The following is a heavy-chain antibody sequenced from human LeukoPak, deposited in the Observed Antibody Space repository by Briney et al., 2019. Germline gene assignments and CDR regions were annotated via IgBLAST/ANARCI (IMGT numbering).Heavy chain of an antibody. V-gene: IGHV1-69*13. D-gene: IGHD2-21*01. Sequence: SSVKVSCKASGCTFSSYVISAVRQAPGQGVEGLGGTIPFFGTANYAQRFQGRVTITAYESTSTASMDVSSLRAGDAAGYYCAREYRPRACIRRYAFDIWGQGTMVTVSS. CDR1: GCTFSSYV. J-gene: IGHJ3*02. CDR3: AREYRPRACIRRYAFDI. CDR2: TIPFFGTA.